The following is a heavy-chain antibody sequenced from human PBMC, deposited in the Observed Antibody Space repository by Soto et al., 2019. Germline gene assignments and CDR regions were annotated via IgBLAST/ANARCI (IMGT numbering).Heavy chain of an antibody. D-gene: IGHD6-19*01. CDR1: GGSISSGAYY. Sequence: SETLSLTCAVSGGSISSGAYYWGWIRQPPGKGLEWIGYIYYSGSTNHNPSLKGRVTISVDTSKNQFSLKLTSVTAADTAIYYCARLGSSGWLNAFDIWGQGTVVTVSS. CDR2: IYYSGST. V-gene: IGHV4-61*08. J-gene: IGHJ3*02. CDR3: ARLGSSGWLNAFDI.